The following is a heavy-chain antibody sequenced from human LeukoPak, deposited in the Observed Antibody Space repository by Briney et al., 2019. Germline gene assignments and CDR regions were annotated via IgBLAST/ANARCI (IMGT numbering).Heavy chain of an antibody. Sequence: ASVKVSCKASGYTFTSYDINWVRQATGQGLEWMGWMNPNSGNTGCAQKFQGRVTITRNTSISTAYMELSSLRSEDTAVYYCARGYIAALQMYYYYYYYMDVWGEGTTVTVSS. CDR1: GYTFTSYD. CDR2: MNPNSGNT. D-gene: IGHD6-6*01. V-gene: IGHV1-8*03. CDR3: ARGYIAALQMYYYYYYYMDV. J-gene: IGHJ6*03.